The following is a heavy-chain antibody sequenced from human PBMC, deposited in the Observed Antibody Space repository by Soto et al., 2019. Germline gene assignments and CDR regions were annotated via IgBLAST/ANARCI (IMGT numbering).Heavy chain of an antibody. D-gene: IGHD5-18*01. CDR1: GGSFSSGDYY. V-gene: IGHV4-30-4*01. CDR2: IYYSGST. J-gene: IGHJ5*02. CDR3: ASVRYSSDGWFDP. Sequence: QVQLQESGPGLVKPSQTLSLTCTVSGGSFSSGDYYWSWIRQPPGKGLDWIGYIYYSGSTYYNPSLTRRVTISLDTSKNPFSLKLSSVTAADTAVYYCASVRYSSDGWFDPWGQGTLVTVSS.